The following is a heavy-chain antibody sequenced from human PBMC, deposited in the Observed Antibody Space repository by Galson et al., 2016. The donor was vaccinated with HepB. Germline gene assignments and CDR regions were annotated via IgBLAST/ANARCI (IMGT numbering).Heavy chain of an antibody. CDR1: GFTFDTYA. D-gene: IGHD2-2*01. CDR3: AKSFFGLGYCQSTRCYRDLYFMHF. Sequence: SLRLSCAASGFTFDTYAMNWVRQAPGNGLEWVSGMTGRGPSSFSADSVQGRFNISRDNSKSTLYLQMTSLRAEDTAVYFCAKSFFGLGYCQSTRCYRDLYFMHFWGKGTTVTVSS. V-gene: IGHV3-23*01. J-gene: IGHJ6*03. CDR2: MTGRGPSS.